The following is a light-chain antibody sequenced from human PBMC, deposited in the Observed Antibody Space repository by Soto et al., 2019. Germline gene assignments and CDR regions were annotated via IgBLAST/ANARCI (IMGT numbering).Light chain of an antibody. CDR1: QSISTY. J-gene: IGKJ1*01. CDR3: QQSYSTPWT. CDR2: KAS. V-gene: IGKV1-39*01. Sequence: DIQMTQSPSSLSASVRDRVTITCRASQSISTYLNWYQQKPGKAPKLLIYKASTLKSGVPSRFSGSGSGTEFTLTISSLLPDDFATYYCQQSYSTPWTFGQGTQLDIK.